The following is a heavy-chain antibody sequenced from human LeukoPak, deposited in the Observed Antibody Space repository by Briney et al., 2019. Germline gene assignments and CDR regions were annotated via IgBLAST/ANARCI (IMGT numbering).Heavy chain of an antibody. CDR3: ARSRITGTKGGFDY. Sequence: SVKVSCKASGGTFISYAISWVRQAPGQGLEWMGRIIPIFGTANYAQKFQGRVTITTDESTSTAYMELSSLRSEDTAVYYCARSRITGTKGGFDYWGQGTLVTVSS. D-gene: IGHD1-7*01. CDR1: GGTFISYA. V-gene: IGHV1-69*05. CDR2: IIPIFGTA. J-gene: IGHJ4*02.